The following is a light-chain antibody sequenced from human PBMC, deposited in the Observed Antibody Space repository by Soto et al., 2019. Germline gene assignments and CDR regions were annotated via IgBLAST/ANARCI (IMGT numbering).Light chain of an antibody. J-gene: IGKJ2*01. Sequence: EIVLTQSPATLSLSPGERATLSCRASQSVGSYLAWYQQKPGQAPRLLIYDASNRATGIPARFSGSGSGTDFTLTSSSLEPEDSAVYFCQRRSTPYTFGQGTKLEI. CDR3: QRRSTPYT. CDR2: DAS. CDR1: QSVGSY. V-gene: IGKV3-11*01.